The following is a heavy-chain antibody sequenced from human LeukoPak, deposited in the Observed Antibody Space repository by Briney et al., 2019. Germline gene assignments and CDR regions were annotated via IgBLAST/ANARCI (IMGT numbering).Heavy chain of an antibody. CDR1: GFTFSSYA. V-gene: IGHV3-23*01. CDR3: AKDQGVWWLRGYFDY. Sequence: PGGSLRLSCAASGFTFSSYAMSWVRQAPGKGLEWVSAISGSGGSTYYADSVKGRFTISRDNSKNTLYLQMNSLRAEDTAVYYCAKDQGVWWLRGYFDYWGQGTLVTVSS. D-gene: IGHD5-12*01. J-gene: IGHJ4*02. CDR2: ISGSGGST.